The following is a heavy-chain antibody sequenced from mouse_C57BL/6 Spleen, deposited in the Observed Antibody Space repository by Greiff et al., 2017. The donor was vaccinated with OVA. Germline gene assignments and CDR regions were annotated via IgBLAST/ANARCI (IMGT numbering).Heavy chain of an antibody. Sequence: VKLKESGPGLVQPSQSLSITCTVSGFSLTSYGVHWVRQSPGKGLEWLGVIWRGGSTDYNAAFMSRLSITKDNSKSQVFFKMNSLQADDTAIYYCAKTLIYDGYHYYAMDYWGQGTSVTVSS. V-gene: IGHV2-5*01. CDR2: IWRGGST. CDR3: AKTLIYDGYHYYAMDY. J-gene: IGHJ4*01. CDR1: GFSLTSYG. D-gene: IGHD2-3*01.